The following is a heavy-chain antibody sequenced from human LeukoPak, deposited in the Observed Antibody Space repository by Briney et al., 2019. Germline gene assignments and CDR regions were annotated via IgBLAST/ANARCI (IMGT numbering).Heavy chain of an antibody. Sequence: GRSLRLSCVASGFTFSSNGMHWVRQAPGKGLEWVSTISGSGYSTYYAASVKGRFTISRDNSKNTLFLQMNSLRAEDTAIYYCAKATYSSSWNLYFDYWGQGTLVTVSS. V-gene: IGHV3-23*01. CDR1: GFTFSSNG. CDR2: ISGSGYST. D-gene: IGHD6-13*01. CDR3: AKATYSSSWNLYFDY. J-gene: IGHJ4*02.